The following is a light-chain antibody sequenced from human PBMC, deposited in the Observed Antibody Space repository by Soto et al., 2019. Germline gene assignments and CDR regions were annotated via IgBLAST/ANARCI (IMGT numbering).Light chain of an antibody. J-gene: IGKJ4*01. CDR1: QSLLDSDGKTF. Sequence: DIVMTQTPLSLSVTPGQPASISCKSSQSLLDSDGKTFLYWYVHKPGHPPQLLIYEVSNRFAGVPDRFSGSGSETDFTLEISRVEADDVAMYYCMQSLQLPRTVGGGTKVDSK. V-gene: IGKV2D-29*01. CDR3: MQSLQLPRT. CDR2: EVS.